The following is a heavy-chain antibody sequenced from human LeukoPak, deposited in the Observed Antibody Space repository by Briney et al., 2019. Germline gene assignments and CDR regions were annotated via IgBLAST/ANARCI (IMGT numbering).Heavy chain of an antibody. Sequence: GESLKISCKGSGYSFTTYWIGWVRQMPGKGLEWMGIIYPGDSDTKYSPPFQGQVTISADKSISTAYLQWSGLKASDTAIYYCARWMFYYGSGVFHYHGTDVWGQGTTVTVSS. D-gene: IGHD3-10*01. CDR1: GYSFTTYW. CDR3: ARWMFYYGSGVFHYHGTDV. J-gene: IGHJ6*02. V-gene: IGHV5-51*01. CDR2: IYPGDSDT.